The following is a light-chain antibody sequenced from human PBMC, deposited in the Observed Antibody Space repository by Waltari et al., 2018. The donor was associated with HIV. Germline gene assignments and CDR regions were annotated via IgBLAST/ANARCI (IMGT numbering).Light chain of an antibody. J-gene: IGLJ2*01. Sequence: QSALTQPASVSGSPGQSITISCSGTSTDIDIYKFVSWYRQFPGKAPQRLISDVDSRPVGIPLRFSGSKSGSAASLTISGLQTDDEADYYCSSYTRSHTLVFGGGTKLTVL. CDR2: DVD. CDR1: STDIDIYKF. CDR3: SSYTRSHTLV. V-gene: IGLV2-14*01.